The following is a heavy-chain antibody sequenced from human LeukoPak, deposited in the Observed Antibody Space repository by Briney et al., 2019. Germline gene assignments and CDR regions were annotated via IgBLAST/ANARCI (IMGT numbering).Heavy chain of an antibody. J-gene: IGHJ6*02. CDR3: ARDVSRRAFYYAMDV. D-gene: IGHD5/OR15-5a*01. CDR1: GFTFDDHV. V-gene: IGHV3-9*01. Sequence: GGSLRLSCVASGFTFDDHVMHWVRPAPGKGLEWVSSISWYSGNIGYADSVKGRFSISRDNAKNTLYLEMISLRTDDTALYFCARDVSRRAFYYAMDVWGLGTTVAVSS. CDR2: ISWYSGNI.